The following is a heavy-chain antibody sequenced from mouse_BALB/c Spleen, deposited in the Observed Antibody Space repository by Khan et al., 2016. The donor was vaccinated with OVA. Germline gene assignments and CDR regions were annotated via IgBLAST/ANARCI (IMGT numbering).Heavy chain of an antibody. CDR1: GFSLTSYG. Sequence: QVQLKQSGPGLVQPSQSLSITCTVSGFSLTSYGVPWVRQSPGKGLEWLGEIWSGESTDYNSAFISRLTISKDNSKSQAFFKMNSLQANDTAIYYCARTYFSYGNYGDYYTMDYWGQGTSVTVSS. CDR2: IWSGEST. D-gene: IGHD2-1*01. J-gene: IGHJ4*01. V-gene: IGHV2-2*02. CDR3: ARTYFSYGNYGDYYTMDY.